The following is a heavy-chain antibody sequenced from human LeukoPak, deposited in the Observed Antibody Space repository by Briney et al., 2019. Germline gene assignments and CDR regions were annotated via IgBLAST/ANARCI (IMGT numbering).Heavy chain of an antibody. J-gene: IGHJ5*02. V-gene: IGHV3-11*04. CDR1: GFTFSDYY. CDR3: ARGRRALGYCSGGSCPFDP. D-gene: IGHD2-15*01. Sequence: GGSLRLSCAASGFTFSDYYMSWIRQAPGKGLEWVSYISSSGTTMYYAGSLKGRFTVSRDNAKNSLYLQMNSLRAEDTAVYYCARGRRALGYCSGGSCPFDPWGQGTLVTVSS. CDR2: ISSSGTTM.